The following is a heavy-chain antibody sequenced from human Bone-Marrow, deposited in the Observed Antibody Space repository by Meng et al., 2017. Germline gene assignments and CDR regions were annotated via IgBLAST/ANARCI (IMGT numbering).Heavy chain of an antibody. V-gene: IGHV3-21*01. CDR3: ARERLYGSGSYHH. CDR1: GFTFSSYS. Sequence: GGSLRLSCAASGFTFSSYSMNWVRQAPGKGLEWVSSISSSSSYIYYADSVKGRFTISRDNAKNSLYLQMNSLRAEDTAVYYCARERLYGSGSYHHWGQGTMVTVSS. J-gene: IGHJ3*01. D-gene: IGHD3-10*01. CDR2: ISSSSSYI.